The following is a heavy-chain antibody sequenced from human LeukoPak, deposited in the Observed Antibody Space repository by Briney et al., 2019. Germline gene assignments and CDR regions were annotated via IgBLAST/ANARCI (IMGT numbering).Heavy chain of an antibody. Sequence: SETLSLTCAVYGGSFSGYYWSWIRQPPGKGLEWIGEINHSGSTNYNPSLKSRVTISVDTSKNQFSLKLSSVTAADTAVCYCARGYDSSGYYDYLGQGTLVTVSS. J-gene: IGHJ4*02. CDR2: INHSGST. D-gene: IGHD3-22*01. CDR3: ARGYDSSGYYDY. CDR1: GGSFSGYY. V-gene: IGHV4-34*01.